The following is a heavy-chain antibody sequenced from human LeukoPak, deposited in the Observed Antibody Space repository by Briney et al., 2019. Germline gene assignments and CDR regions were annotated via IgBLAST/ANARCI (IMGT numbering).Heavy chain of an antibody. CDR2: ISDSGGRT. D-gene: IGHD3-22*01. Sequence: GGSLRLSCAVSGLTLSNYGMSGVRQAPGKGREWVAGISDSGGRTNYADSVKGRFTISRDNPKNTLYLQMNSLRAEDTAVYFCAKRGVVIRVILVGFHKEAYYFDSWGQGALVTVSS. CDR1: GLTLSNYG. V-gene: IGHV3-23*01. J-gene: IGHJ4*02. CDR3: AKRGVVIRVILVGFHKEAYYFDS.